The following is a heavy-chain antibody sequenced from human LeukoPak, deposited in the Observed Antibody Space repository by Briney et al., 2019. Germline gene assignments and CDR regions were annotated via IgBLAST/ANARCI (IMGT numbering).Heavy chain of an antibody. D-gene: IGHD6-13*01. CDR1: GYTFTSYY. CDR2: INPSGGST. CDR3: ARVGYSSSWYHSFDP. J-gene: IGHJ5*02. V-gene: IGHV1-46*01. Sequence: ASVKVSCKAPGYTFTSYYMHWVRQAPGQGLEWMGIINPSGGSTSYAQKFQGRVTMTRDTSTSTVYMELSSLRSEDTAVYYCARVGYSSSWYHSFDPWGQGTLVTVSS.